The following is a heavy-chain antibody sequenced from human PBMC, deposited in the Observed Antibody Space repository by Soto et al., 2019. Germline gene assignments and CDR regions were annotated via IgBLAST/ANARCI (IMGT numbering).Heavy chain of an antibody. CDR1: GYTFFKYF. CDR3: ARPLIGNTIDL. J-gene: IGHJ3*01. Sequence: ASVKVSCKASGYTFFKYFVHWVRQAPGQGLEWIGIINPSRGSSTYGPIFQGRVSLTTDMPTSTVYMELSSLRSEDTAIYYCARPLIGNTIDLWGQGTSVTVSS. CDR2: INPSRGSS. D-gene: IGHD1-7*01. V-gene: IGHV1-46*01.